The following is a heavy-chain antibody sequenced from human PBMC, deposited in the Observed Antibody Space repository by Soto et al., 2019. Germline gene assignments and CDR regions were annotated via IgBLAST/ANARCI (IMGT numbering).Heavy chain of an antibody. CDR3: ARDVGGSGILDY. CDR1: GGSVSSGSYY. V-gene: IGHV4-61*01. J-gene: IGHJ4*02. D-gene: IGHD3-10*01. CDR2: IYYSGST. Sequence: QVQLQESGPGLVKPSETLSLTCTVSGGSVSSGSYYWSWIRQPPGKGLEWIGYIYYSGSTNYNPSLKSRVTISVDTSKNQFSLKLSSVTAADTAVYYCARDVGGSGILDYWGQGTLVTVSS.